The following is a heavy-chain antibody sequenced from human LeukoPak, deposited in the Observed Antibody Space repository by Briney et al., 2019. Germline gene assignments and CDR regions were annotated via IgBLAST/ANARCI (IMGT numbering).Heavy chain of an antibody. D-gene: IGHD6-13*01. CDR2: INPSGGST. CDR3: ARGLVAAGRTIPLDY. CDR1: GYTFTSYY. V-gene: IGHV1-46*01. Sequence: ASVKVSCKASGYTFTSYYMHWVRQAPGQGLEWMGIINPSGGSTSYAQKFQGRVTMTRDTSTSTVYMELSSLRSEDTAVYYCARGLVAAGRTIPLDYWGQGTLVSVSS. J-gene: IGHJ4*02.